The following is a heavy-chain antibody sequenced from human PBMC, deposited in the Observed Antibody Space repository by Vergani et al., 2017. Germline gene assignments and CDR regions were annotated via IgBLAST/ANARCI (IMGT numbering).Heavy chain of an antibody. V-gene: IGHV1-2*02. D-gene: IGHD5-18*01. Sequence: QVQLVQSGAEVKKPGASVKVSCKASGYTFTGYYMHWVRQAPGQGLEWMGWINPNSGGTHFAQKFQGRVTMTRDTSISTAYMELSRLRSDDTAVYYCARSLGYSYGFDYWGQGTLVTVSS. J-gene: IGHJ4*02. CDR1: GYTFTGYY. CDR2: INPNSGGT. CDR3: ARSLGYSYGFDY.